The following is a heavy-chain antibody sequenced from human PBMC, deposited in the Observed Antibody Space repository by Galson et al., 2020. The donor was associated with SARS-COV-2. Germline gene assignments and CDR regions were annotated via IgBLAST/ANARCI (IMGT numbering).Heavy chain of an antibody. CDR3: ATGGDGYHN. Sequence: GGSLRLSCEAPGFTSSDYWLTWVRQAPGKGLEWVANINQDGSEKHFVESVKGRFTISRDNARNSLYLQVNSLRAEDTAMYYCATGGDGYHNWGQGTLVTVSS. CDR1: GFTSSDYW. V-gene: IGHV3-7*03. D-gene: IGHD3-16*01. CDR2: INQDGSEK. J-gene: IGHJ4*02.